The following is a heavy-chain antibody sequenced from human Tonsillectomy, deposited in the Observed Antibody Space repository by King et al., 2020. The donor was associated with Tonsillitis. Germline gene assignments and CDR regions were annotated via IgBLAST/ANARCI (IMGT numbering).Heavy chain of an antibody. CDR1: GYTFTGYY. CDR3: GVVVRGAVIYAFDI. V-gene: IGHV1-2*02. J-gene: IGHJ3*02. D-gene: IGHD3-10*01. Sequence: VQLVQSGAEVKKPGASVKVSCKASGYTFTGYYMHWVRQAPGQGLEWMGWINPKSGGTNYAQKFQGRVTMTRDTSISTAYMELSRLRSDDTAVYYCGVVVRGAVIYAFDIWGQGTMVTVSS. CDR2: INPKSGGT.